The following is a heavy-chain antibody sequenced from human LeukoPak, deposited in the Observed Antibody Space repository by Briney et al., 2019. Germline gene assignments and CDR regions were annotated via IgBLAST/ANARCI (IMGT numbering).Heavy chain of an antibody. Sequence: SETLSLTCTVSGGSISSGGYYWSWIRQPPGKGLEWIGYIYYSGSTYYNPSLKSRVTISVDTSKNQFSLKLSSVTAADTAVYYCARDRITMVRGVNYWYFDLWGRGTLVTVSS. D-gene: IGHD3-10*01. J-gene: IGHJ2*01. V-gene: IGHV4-30-4*01. CDR2: IYYSGST. CDR1: GGSISSGGYY. CDR3: ARDRITMVRGVNYWYFDL.